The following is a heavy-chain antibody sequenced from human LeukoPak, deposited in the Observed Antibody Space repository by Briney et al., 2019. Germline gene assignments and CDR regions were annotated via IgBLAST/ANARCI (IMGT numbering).Heavy chain of an antibody. V-gene: IGHV3-30*04. D-gene: IGHD1-26*01. J-gene: IGHJ5*02. CDR3: AKGYSWFDP. CDR1: GFTFSSYA. Sequence: GGSLRLSCAASGFTFSSYAMHWVRQAPGKGLEWVAVISYDGSNKYYADSVKGRFTISRDNAKNSLYLQMNSLRAEDTAVYYCAKGYSWFDPWGQGTLVTVSS. CDR2: ISYDGSNK.